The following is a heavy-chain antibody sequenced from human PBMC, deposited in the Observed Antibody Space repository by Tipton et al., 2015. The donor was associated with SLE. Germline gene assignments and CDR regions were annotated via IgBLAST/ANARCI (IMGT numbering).Heavy chain of an antibody. Sequence: VQLVQSGAEGKKPGESLKISCKGSGYSFTSYWIGWVRQMPGKGLEWMGIIYPGDSDTRYSPSFQGQVTISADKSISTAYLQWSSLKASDTAMYYCARHPPRSSSRSSFDYWGQGTLVTVSS. D-gene: IGHD6-13*01. J-gene: IGHJ4*02. CDR2: IYPGDSDT. V-gene: IGHV5-51*01. CDR3: ARHPPRSSSRSSFDY. CDR1: GYSFTSYW.